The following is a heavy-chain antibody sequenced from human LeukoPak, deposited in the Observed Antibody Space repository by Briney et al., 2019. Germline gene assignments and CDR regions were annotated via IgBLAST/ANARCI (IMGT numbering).Heavy chain of an antibody. CDR2: INSDGSST. CDR3: STGSGRSFDI. CDR1: GFTFSSYW. V-gene: IGHV3-74*01. D-gene: IGHD3-10*01. Sequence: GGSLRLSCAASGFTFSSYWMHWVRQVPGKGLVWVTRINSDGSSTSYADSVKGRFTISRDNAKNTLYVQMNSLRAEDTAVYYCSTGSGRSFDIWGRGTMVTVSS. J-gene: IGHJ3*02.